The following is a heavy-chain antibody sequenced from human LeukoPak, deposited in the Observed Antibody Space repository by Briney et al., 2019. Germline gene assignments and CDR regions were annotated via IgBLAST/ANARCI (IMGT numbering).Heavy chain of an antibody. CDR3: ARDPSFLRGKLDY. D-gene: IGHD2-15*01. Sequence: GGSLRLSCAASGFTFSSYAMHWVRQAPGKGLEWVAVISYDGSNKYYADSVKGRFTISRDNSKNTLYLQMNSLRAEDTAVYYCARDPSFLRGKLDYWGQGTLVTVSS. J-gene: IGHJ4*02. CDR1: GFTFSSYA. CDR2: ISYDGSNK. V-gene: IGHV3-30*04.